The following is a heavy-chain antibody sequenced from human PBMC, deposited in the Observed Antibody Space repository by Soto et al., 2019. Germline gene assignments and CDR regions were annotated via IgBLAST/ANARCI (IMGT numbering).Heavy chain of an antibody. J-gene: IGHJ4*02. CDR1: GFTFSSYG. D-gene: IGHD3-3*01. V-gene: IGHV3-33*01. CDR2: IWYDGSNK. CDR3: ARDGDYDFWSGYFDY. Sequence: PGGSLRLSCAASGFTFSSYGMHWVLQAPCKGLEWVAVIWYDGSNKYYADSVKGRFTISRDNSKNTLYLQMNSLRAEDTAVYYCARDGDYDFWSGYFDYWGQGTLVTVSS.